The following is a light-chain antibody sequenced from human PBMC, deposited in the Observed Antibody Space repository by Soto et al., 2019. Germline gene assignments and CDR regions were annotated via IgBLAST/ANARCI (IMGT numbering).Light chain of an antibody. CDR1: QSVVYSDGNAD. J-gene: IGKJ1*01. V-gene: IGKV2-30*01. CDR2: TVS. CDR3: MHGTYWPPT. Sequence: DVVMTQSPPSLPVTLGQPAYISCRSSQSVVYSDGNADLIWFPQRPGQSPRRLIYTVSNRNSGVPDRCSGGGAGTNVTLKISRVAAVDMGIYCCMHGTYWPPTVGQGTKVDI.